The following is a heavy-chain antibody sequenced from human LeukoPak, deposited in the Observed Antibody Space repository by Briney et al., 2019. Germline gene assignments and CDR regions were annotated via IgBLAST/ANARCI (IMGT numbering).Heavy chain of an antibody. D-gene: IGHD1-1*01. CDR1: GGSISSSSYY. CDR2: IYYSGST. J-gene: IGHJ4*02. V-gene: IGHV4-39*07. Sequence: SETLSLTCTVSGGSISSSSYYWGWIRQPPGKGLEWIGSIYYSGSTYYNPSLKSRVTISVDTSKNQFSLKLSSVTAADTAVYYCARDLFNWNYSDYWGQGTLVTVSP. CDR3: ARDLFNWNYSDY.